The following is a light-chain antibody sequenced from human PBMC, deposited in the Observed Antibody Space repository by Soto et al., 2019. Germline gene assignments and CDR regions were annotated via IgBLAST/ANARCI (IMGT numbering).Light chain of an antibody. Sequence: DGVMTQTPLSVSVAPGQPASSSCKSSQSLLHITGETFLFWYLQKPGQSPQLLIYEVSTRVSGVPDRFSGSGSGTDFTLEISRVETDDVGIYYCMQSTQLPPTFGQGTRLEIK. CDR3: MQSTQLPPT. CDR1: QSLLHITGETF. CDR2: EVS. V-gene: IGKV2D-29*02. J-gene: IGKJ5*01.